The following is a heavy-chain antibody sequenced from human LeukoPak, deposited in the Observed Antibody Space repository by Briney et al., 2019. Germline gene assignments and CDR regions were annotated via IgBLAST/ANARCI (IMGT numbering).Heavy chain of an antibody. CDR3: ARNSGYGLGTSYYFDY. V-gene: IGHV4-38-2*02. D-gene: IGHD5-12*01. Sequence: PSETLSLTCTVSGYSISSGYYWGWIRQPPGKGLEWIGSIYHSGSTYYNPSLKSRVTISVDTSKNQFSLKLSSVTAADTAVYYRARNSGYGLGTSYYFDYWGQEPWSPSPQ. J-gene: IGHJ4*01. CDR1: GYSISSGYY. CDR2: IYHSGST.